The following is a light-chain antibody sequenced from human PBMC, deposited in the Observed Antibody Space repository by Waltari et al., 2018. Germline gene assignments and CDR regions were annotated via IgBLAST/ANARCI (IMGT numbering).Light chain of an antibody. Sequence: QSALTQPASVSGSPGQSIPLSCTGIGSAIDDSDFVSWYQHQPGKAPRVIIYDVTNRPSGISHRFSASKSANTASLTISGLQPEDEGDYYCTSQALDGVVLFGGGTQVTV. V-gene: IGLV2-14*03. J-gene: IGLJ3*02. CDR3: TSQALDGVVL. CDR1: GSAIDDSDF. CDR2: DVT.